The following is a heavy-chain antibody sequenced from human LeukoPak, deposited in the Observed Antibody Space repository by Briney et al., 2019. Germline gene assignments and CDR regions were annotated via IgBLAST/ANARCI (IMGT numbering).Heavy chain of an antibody. J-gene: IGHJ4*02. CDR3: AKVTPPRWIAAAGGYYFDY. V-gene: IGHV3-23*01. CDR1: GFTFSSYW. CDR2: ISGSGGST. D-gene: IGHD6-13*01. Sequence: GGSLRLSCAASGFTFSSYWMTWVRQAPGKGLEWVSAISGSGGSTYYADSVKGRFTISRDNSKNTLYLQMNSLRAEDTAVYYCAKVTPPRWIAAAGGYYFDYWGQGTLVTVSS.